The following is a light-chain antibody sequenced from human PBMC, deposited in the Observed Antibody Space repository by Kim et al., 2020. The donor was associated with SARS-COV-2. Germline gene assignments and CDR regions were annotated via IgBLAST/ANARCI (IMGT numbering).Light chain of an antibody. CDR1: SSDVGGYNY. CDR2: DVS. V-gene: IGLV2-11*01. CDR3: CSYAGSYTVV. J-gene: IGLJ2*01. Sequence: QSALTQPRSVSGSPGQSVTISCTGTSSDVGGYNYVSWYQQHPGKAPKLILYDVSRRPSGVPDRFSGSKSGNTASLTISGLQAEDEADYHCCSYAGSYTVVFGAGTKLTVL.